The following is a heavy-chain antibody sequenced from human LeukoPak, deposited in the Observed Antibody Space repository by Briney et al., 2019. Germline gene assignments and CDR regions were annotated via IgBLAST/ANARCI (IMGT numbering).Heavy chain of an antibody. Sequence: GGSLRLSCAASGFTSSSHWMGWVRQAPGKGLEWVANINPDGSEENYVDSVKGRFIISRDNGKNSMYLQMSSLRAEDTAVYYCMTGGHYSGTWGQGSLVTVSS. D-gene: IGHD3-3*01. V-gene: IGHV3-7*01. CDR2: INPDGSEE. CDR3: MTGGHYSGT. J-gene: IGHJ5*02. CDR1: GFTSSSHW.